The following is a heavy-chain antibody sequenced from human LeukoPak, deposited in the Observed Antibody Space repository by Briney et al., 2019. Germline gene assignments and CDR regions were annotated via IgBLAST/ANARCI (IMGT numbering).Heavy chain of an antibody. CDR3: ARDRRGCSGGSCYRALDY. D-gene: IGHD2-15*01. Sequence: GGSLRLSCAASGFTVSSNYMSWVRQAPGKGLEWVSVIYSGGSTYYADSVKGRFTISRDNPKNTLYLQMNSLRAEDTAVYYCARDRRGCSGGSCYRALDYWGQGTLVTVSS. CDR1: GFTVSSNY. V-gene: IGHV3-53*01. J-gene: IGHJ4*02. CDR2: IYSGGST.